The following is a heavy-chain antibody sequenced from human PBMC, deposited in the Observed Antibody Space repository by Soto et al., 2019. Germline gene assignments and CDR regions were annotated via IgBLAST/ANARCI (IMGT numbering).Heavy chain of an antibody. V-gene: IGHV1-18*01. CDR1: GYTFTSYG. CDR3: ARDFPYSSGGSYYYYYGMDV. J-gene: IGHJ6*02. CDR2: ISAYNGNT. D-gene: IGHD6-19*01. Sequence: ASVKVSCKASGYTFTSYGISWVRQAPGQGLEWMGWISAYNGNTNYAQKLQGRVTMTTDTSTSTAYMELRSLRSDDTAVYYCARDFPYSSGGSYYYYYGMDVWGQGTTVTVSS.